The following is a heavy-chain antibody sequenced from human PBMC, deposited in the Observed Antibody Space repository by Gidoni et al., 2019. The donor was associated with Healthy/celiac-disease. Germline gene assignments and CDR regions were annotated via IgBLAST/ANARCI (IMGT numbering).Heavy chain of an antibody. Sequence: QLQLQESGPGLVKPSETLSLTCTVPGGSISSSRYYWGWIRHPPGKGLEWIGSIYYSGSTYYNPSLKSRATISVDTSKNQFSLKLSSVTAADTAVYYCARLSSSSKKSYYYYGMDVWGQGTTVTVSS. CDR3: ARLSSSSKKSYYYYGMDV. J-gene: IGHJ6*02. V-gene: IGHV4-39*01. CDR1: GGSISSSRYY. CDR2: IYYSGST. D-gene: IGHD6-13*01.